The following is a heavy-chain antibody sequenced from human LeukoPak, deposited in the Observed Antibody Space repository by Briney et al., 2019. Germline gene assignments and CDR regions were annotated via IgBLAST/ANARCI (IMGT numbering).Heavy chain of an antibody. D-gene: IGHD3-9*01. CDR1: GFTFSSYV. V-gene: IGHV3-48*02. CDR2: INHNGEMI. J-gene: IGHJ4*02. CDR3: ARDNDWAFHY. Sequence: GGSLRLSCAASGFTFSSYVMSWVRQAPRKGLEWVSYINHNGEMIFYPDFVKGRFTISRDNAKNSLYLQMNSLRDEDTAVYYCARDNDWAFHYWGQGTLVTVSS.